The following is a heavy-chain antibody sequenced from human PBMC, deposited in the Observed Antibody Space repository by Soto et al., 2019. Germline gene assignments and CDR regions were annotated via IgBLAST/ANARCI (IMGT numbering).Heavy chain of an antibody. D-gene: IGHD1-26*01. CDR1: GGSFSGYY. CDR3: ARDHSGSYLPFFDY. CDR2: INHSGST. J-gene: IGHJ4*02. V-gene: IGHV4-34*01. Sequence: SETLSLTCAVYGGSFSGYYWTWIRQPPGTGLEWIGEINHSGSTNYNPSLKSRVTISVDTSKNQFSLKLSSVTAADTAVYYCARDHSGSYLPFFDYWGQATLVTVSS.